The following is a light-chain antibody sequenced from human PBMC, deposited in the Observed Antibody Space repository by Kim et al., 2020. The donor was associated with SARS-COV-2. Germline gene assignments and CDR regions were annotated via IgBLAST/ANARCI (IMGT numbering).Light chain of an antibody. CDR3: LLSYSDSRV. J-gene: IGLJ2*01. CDR2: DTG. V-gene: IGLV7-46*01. CDR1: TGPVTSGHF. Sequence: PGWTVPLTRDSSTGPVTSGHFPYWFQQKPGQAPRTLIYDTGNRHSWTPARFSGSLLGGKAALTLSAAQPEDEADYYCLLSYSDSRVFGGGTQLTVL.